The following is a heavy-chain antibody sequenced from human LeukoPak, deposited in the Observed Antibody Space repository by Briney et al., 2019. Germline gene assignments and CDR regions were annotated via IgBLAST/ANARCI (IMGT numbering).Heavy chain of an antibody. Sequence: ASVKVSCKASGYTFTSYDINWVRQATGQGLEWMGWMNPNSGNTGYAQKFQGRVTMTRDTSISTANMELSSLRSDDTAVYYCARGATVTTSYDYWGQGTLVTVSS. V-gene: IGHV1-8*01. CDR2: MNPNSGNT. D-gene: IGHD4-11*01. CDR1: GYTFTSYD. CDR3: ARGATVTTSYDY. J-gene: IGHJ4*02.